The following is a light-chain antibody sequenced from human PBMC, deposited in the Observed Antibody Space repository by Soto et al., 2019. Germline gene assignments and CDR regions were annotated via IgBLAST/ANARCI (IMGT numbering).Light chain of an antibody. CDR3: SSYADTNNYV. V-gene: IGLV2-8*01. Sequence: QSALTQPPSASGSPGQSVTISCTGTSSDVGAYNFVSWYQQHPGKAPKLMVYEVSMRPSGVSDRFSGSKSGNTASLTVSGLQAEDEADYFCSSYADTNNYVFGTGTKVTVL. CDR1: SSDVGAYNF. CDR2: EVS. J-gene: IGLJ1*01.